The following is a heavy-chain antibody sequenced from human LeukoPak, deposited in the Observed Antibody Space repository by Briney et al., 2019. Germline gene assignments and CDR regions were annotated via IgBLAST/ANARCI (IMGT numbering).Heavy chain of an antibody. CDR2: IKQDGSEK. CDR1: GFTFSNYY. Sequence: GGSLRLSCEASGFTFSNYYMSWVRQAPGKGLEWMANIKQDGSEKYYVDSVKGRFTISSDNAKKSLYLQMNSLRAEDTAVYYCAKDNGEFGYWGQGTLVTVSS. CDR3: AKDNGEFGY. J-gene: IGHJ4*02. V-gene: IGHV3-7*04. D-gene: IGHD4-17*01.